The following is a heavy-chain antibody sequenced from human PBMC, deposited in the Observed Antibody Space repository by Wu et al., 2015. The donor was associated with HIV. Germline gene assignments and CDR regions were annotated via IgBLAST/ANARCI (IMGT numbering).Heavy chain of an antibody. J-gene: IGHJ3*02. CDR1: GYTFTGYY. CDR3: ARGYIAVAGRDAFDI. CDR2: INSNSGGT. D-gene: IGHD6-19*01. Sequence: QVQLVQSGAEVKKPGASVKVSCKASGYTFTGYYMHWVRQAPGQGLEWMGWINSNSGGTNYAQKFQGRVTMTRDTSISTAYMELSRLRSDDTAVYYCARGYIAVAGRDAFDIWGKGQWSPSLQ. V-gene: IGHV1-2*02.